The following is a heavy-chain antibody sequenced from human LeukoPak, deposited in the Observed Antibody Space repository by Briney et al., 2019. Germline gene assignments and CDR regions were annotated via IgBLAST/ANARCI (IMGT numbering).Heavy chain of an antibody. CDR3: ARDNLGIGTPLDY. CDR1: GDGVSSYSAA. Sequence: SQTLSLTCAISGDGVSSYSAAWNWIRQSPSRGLEWLGRTLYRSSKLYYDYAASVKGRIIINPDTSKNQFSLQLNSVTPEDTAVYYCARDNLGIGTPLDYWGQGALVTVSS. V-gene: IGHV6-1*01. CDR2: TLYRSSKLYY. J-gene: IGHJ4*02. D-gene: IGHD7-27*01.